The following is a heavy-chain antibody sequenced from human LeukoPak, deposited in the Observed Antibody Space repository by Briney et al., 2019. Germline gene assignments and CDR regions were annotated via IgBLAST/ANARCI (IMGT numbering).Heavy chain of an antibody. Sequence: ASVKVSCKASGYTFTSYGISWVRQAPGQGLEWMGWISAYNGDTNYAQKLQGRVTMTTDTSTSTAYMELRSLRSDDTAVYYCAASSIAALSSDYCGQGTLVTVSS. D-gene: IGHD6-6*01. CDR3: AASSIAALSSDY. CDR2: ISAYNGDT. V-gene: IGHV1-18*01. J-gene: IGHJ4*02. CDR1: GYTFTSYG.